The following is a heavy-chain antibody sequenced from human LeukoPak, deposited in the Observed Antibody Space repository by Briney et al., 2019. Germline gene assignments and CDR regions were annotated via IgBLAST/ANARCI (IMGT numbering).Heavy chain of an antibody. CDR2: IYYSGST. D-gene: IGHD3-22*01. V-gene: IGHV4-59*01. J-gene: IGHJ4*02. CDR3: ARDRRDYYESSGYQYYFDY. Sequence: SETLSLTCIVSGGSISNYYWSWIRQPPGKGLEWIGYIYYSGSTNYNPSLKSRVTISVDTSKNQFSLKLSSVTAADTAVYYCARDRRDYYESSGYQYYFDYWGQGTLVTVSS. CDR1: GGSISNYY.